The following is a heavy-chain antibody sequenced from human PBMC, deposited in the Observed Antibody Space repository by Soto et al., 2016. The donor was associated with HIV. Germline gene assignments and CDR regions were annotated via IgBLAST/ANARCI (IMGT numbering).Heavy chain of an antibody. V-gene: IGHV1-69*10. D-gene: IGHD4-17*01. Sequence: QVQLVQSGAEVKKPGSSVKVSCKASGGTFTTSAISWVRQAPGQGLDWMGGIIPILVITKYVQKFQGRVTITADKSTSTVYMELSTLRSDDTAVYYCARGPYYGDYPDYSYYYMDVWGKGTRSPSP. CDR1: GGTFTTSA. J-gene: IGHJ6*03. CDR2: IIPILVIT. CDR3: ARGPYYGDYPDYSYYYMDV.